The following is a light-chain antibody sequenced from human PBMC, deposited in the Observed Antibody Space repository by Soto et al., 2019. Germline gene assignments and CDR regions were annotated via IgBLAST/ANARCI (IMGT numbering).Light chain of an antibody. Sequence: QPVLTQSPSASASLGASVKLTCTLSSGHSSYAIAWHQQQPEKGPRYLMKLNSDGSHSKGDGIPDRVSGSSSGAGRYLTIPSLQSEDEADYYCQTWGTGIWVFGGGTKLTVL. CDR3: QTWGTGIWV. J-gene: IGLJ3*02. CDR1: SGHSSYA. V-gene: IGLV4-69*01. CDR2: LNSDGSH.